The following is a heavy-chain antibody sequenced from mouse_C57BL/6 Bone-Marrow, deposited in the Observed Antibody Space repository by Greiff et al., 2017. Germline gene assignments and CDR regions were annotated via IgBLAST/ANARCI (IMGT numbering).Heavy chain of an antibody. Sequence: QVQLQQSGAELVRPGTSVKVSCKASGYAFTNYLIEWVKQRPGQGLEWIGVINPGSGGTNYNEKFKGKATLTADKSSSTAYMQLSSLTSEDSAVYFCARGTVVAPYAMDDWGQGTSVTVSS. J-gene: IGHJ4*01. V-gene: IGHV1-54*01. CDR2: INPGSGGT. D-gene: IGHD1-1*01. CDR3: ARGTVVAPYAMDD. CDR1: GYAFTNYL.